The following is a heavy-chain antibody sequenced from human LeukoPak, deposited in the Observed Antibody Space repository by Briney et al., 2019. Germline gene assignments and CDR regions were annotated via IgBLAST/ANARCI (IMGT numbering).Heavy chain of an antibody. CDR1: GGSFSGYY. V-gene: IGHV4-34*01. J-gene: IGHJ4*02. Sequence: PSETLSLTCAVYGGSFSGYYWSWIRQPPGKGLEWIGEINHSGSTNYNPSLKSRVTISVDTSKNQFSLKLSSVTAADTAVYYCARAHYGSGSDFDCWGQGTLVTVSS. CDR3: ARAHYGSGSDFDC. D-gene: IGHD3-10*01. CDR2: INHSGST.